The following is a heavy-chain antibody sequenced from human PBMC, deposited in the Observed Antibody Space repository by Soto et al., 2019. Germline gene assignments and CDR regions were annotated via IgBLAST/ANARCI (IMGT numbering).Heavy chain of an antibody. J-gene: IGHJ4*02. CDR1: GFNFRNYA. CDR3: ARYCSSTSCYTAFDY. CDR2: TSFDGFNQ. D-gene: IGHD2-2*02. V-gene: IGHV3-30*03. Sequence: PGGSLRLSCVGSGFNFRNYAMHWVRQAPGKGLEWVALTSFDGFNQYYGKSVEGRFTISRDNAKNSLYLQMNSLRAEDTAVYYCARYCSSTSCYTAFDYWGQGTLVTVSS.